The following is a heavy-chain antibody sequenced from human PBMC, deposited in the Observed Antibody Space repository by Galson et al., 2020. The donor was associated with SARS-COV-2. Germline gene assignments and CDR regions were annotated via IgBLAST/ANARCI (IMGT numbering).Heavy chain of an antibody. CDR1: GDSINSYY. V-gene: IGHV4-59*01. J-gene: IGHJ4*02. CDR3: ARIAGHCSDPNCLIGYYFDY. CDR2: FYYTGIT. Sequence: SETLSLTCTVSGDSINSYYWTWIRQPPGKGLEWIGYFYYTGITYYNPSLKSRVTMLPDTSRNQFSLKLSSVTAADTAVYYCARIAGHCSDPNCLIGYYFDYWGQGSLVTVSS. D-gene: IGHD1-1*01.